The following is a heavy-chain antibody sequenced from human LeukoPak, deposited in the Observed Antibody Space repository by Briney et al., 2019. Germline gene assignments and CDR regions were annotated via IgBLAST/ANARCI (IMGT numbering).Heavy chain of an antibody. CDR3: ARWITIHRLFDP. Sequence: GGSLRLSCAASGFTFSDYYMSWIRQAPGKGLEWVSYISSSGSPIYYADSVKGRFTISRDNAKNSLYLQMNSLRAEDTAVYYCARWITIHRLFDPWGQGTLVTVSS. J-gene: IGHJ5*02. CDR2: ISSSGSPI. V-gene: IGHV3-11*01. CDR1: GFTFSDYY. D-gene: IGHD3-9*01.